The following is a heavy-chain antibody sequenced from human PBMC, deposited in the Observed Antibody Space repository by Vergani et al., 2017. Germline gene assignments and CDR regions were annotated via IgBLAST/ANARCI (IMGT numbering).Heavy chain of an antibody. V-gene: IGHV4-39*07. D-gene: IGHD1-26*01. CDR2: IYYSGST. CDR3: WVGPYYYYGMDV. J-gene: IGHJ6*02. CDR1: GGSISSSSYY. Sequence: QLQLQESGPGLVKPSETLSLTCTVSGGSISSSSYYWGWIRQPPGKGLEWIGYIYYSGSTYYNPSLKSRVTISVDTSKNQFSLKLSSVTAADTAVYYCWVGPYYYYGMDVWGQGTTVTVSS.